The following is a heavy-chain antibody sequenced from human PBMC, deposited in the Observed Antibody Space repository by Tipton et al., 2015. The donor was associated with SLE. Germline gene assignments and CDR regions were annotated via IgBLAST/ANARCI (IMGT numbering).Heavy chain of an antibody. CDR3: ARGSGFDY. CDR1: GFTVSGNY. V-gene: IGHV3-7*04. CDR2: IKEDRSEK. Sequence: SLRLSCAASGFTVSGNYMNWVRQAPGKGLEWVANIKEDRSEKYYVDSVKGRFTISRDNAKNSLYLQMNSLRVEDTAVYYCARGSGFDYWGQGTQVTVSS. D-gene: IGHD2-15*01. J-gene: IGHJ4*02.